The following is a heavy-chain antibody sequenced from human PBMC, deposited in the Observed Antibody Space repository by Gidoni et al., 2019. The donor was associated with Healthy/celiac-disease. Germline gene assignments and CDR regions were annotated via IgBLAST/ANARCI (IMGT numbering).Heavy chain of an antibody. J-gene: IGHJ4*02. CDR1: GFNFSSYG. D-gene: IGHD3-3*01. V-gene: IGHV3-7*01. Sequence: EVQLVESGGGLVQPGGSLRLYCAARGFNFSSYGMSWVRQAPGKGLEWVSNIKHYVSEKYYVDSVKGRFTISRDNAKNSLYLQMNSLRAEDTAVYYCARDGFKYYDFWSGYYTSSQPLDYWGQGTLVTVSS. CDR3: ARDGFKYYDFWSGYYTSSQPLDY. CDR2: IKHYVSEK.